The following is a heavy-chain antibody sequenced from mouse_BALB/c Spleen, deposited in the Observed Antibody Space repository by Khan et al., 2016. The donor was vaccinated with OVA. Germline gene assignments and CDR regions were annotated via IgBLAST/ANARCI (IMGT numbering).Heavy chain of an antibody. V-gene: IGHV1S136*01. J-gene: IGHJ3*01. CDR1: GYTFTSYV. CDR2: IYPFNDAT. Sequence: VQLQQPGPEVVKPGASVKMSCKASGYTFTSYVMHWVKQKPGQGLEWIGYIYPFNDATKFNEKFNGKATLTSDKSSSTAYMELSSLTSEDSAVYYSAPVGNYYVSIGYWGQGTLVTVSA. CDR3: APVGNYYVSIGY. D-gene: IGHD1-1*01.